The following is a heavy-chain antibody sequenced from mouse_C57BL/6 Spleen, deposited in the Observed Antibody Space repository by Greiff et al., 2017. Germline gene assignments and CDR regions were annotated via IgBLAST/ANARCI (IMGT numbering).Heavy chain of an antibody. Sequence: QIQLQQPGAELVRPGSSVKLSCKASGYTFTSYWMHWVKQRPIQGLEWIGNIDPSDSETHYNQKFKDKATLTVDKSSSTAYMQRSSLTSEDSAVYYCARGSNWFAYWGQGTLVTVSA. CDR3: ARGSNWFAY. CDR2: IDPSDSET. J-gene: IGHJ3*01. D-gene: IGHD2-5*01. V-gene: IGHV1-52*01. CDR1: GYTFTSYW.